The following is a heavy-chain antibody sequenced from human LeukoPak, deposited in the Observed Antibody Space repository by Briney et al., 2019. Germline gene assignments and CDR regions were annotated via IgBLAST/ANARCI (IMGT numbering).Heavy chain of an antibody. CDR3: ARENTYYDFWSGYSYYYYYMDV. CDR1: GYTFTSYY. Sequence: ASVKVSCKASGYTFTSYYMHWVRQAPGQGLEWMGIINPSGGSTSYAQKLQGRVTMTRDTSTSTVYMELSSLRSEDTAVYYCARENTYYDFWSGYSYYYYYMDVWGKGTTVTVSS. D-gene: IGHD3-3*01. CDR2: INPSGGST. V-gene: IGHV1-46*03. J-gene: IGHJ6*03.